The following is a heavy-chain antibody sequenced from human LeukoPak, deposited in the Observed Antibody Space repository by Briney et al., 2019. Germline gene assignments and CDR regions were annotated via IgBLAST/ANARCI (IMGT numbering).Heavy chain of an antibody. J-gene: IGHJ3*02. V-gene: IGHV3-66*01. D-gene: IGHD3-10*01. Sequence: GGSLRLSCAASGFTLTRNHMNWVRQVPGKGLEWVSIIYSSDATYYADSVKGRFTVSRDKAKNTLYLQMNSLRADDTAVYYCAKAHPGGSDDAFDIWGQGTMVTVSS. CDR3: AKAHPGGSDDAFDI. CDR2: IYSSDAT. CDR1: GFTLTRNH.